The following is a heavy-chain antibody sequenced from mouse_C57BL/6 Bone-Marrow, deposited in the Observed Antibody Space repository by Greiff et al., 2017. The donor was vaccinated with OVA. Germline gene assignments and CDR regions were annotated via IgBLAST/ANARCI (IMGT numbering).Heavy chain of an antibody. Sequence: VQLQQSGPELVKPGASVKIPCKASGYTFTDYNMDWVKQSHGKSLEWIGDINPNNGGTIYNQKFKGKATLTVDKASSTAYMELRSLTSEDTAVYYCARSNVGSGQYFDVWGTGTTVTVSS. CDR2: INPNNGGT. J-gene: IGHJ1*03. V-gene: IGHV1-18*01. CDR1: GYTFTDYN. CDR3: ARSNVGSGQYFDV. D-gene: IGHD1-1*01.